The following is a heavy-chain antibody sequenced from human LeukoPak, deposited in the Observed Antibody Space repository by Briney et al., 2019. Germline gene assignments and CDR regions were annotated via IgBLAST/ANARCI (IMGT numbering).Heavy chain of an antibody. J-gene: IGHJ4*02. CDR3: ASSYDSSAY. D-gene: IGHD3-22*01. Sequence: GGSLRLSCAASGFTFSSYAIHWVRQAPGKGLEWVAVISYDGSNKYYADSVKGRFTISRDNSKNTLYLQMNSLRAEDTAVYYCASSYDSSAYWGQGTLVTVSS. CDR2: ISYDGSNK. CDR1: GFTFSSYA. V-gene: IGHV3-30-3*01.